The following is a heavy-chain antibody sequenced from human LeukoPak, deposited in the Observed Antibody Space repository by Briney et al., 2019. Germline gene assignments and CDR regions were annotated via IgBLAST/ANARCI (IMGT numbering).Heavy chain of an antibody. CDR3: AELGITMIGGV. V-gene: IGHV3-43D*03. CDR2: ITWDGGNT. CDR1: GFSFDDYA. J-gene: IGHJ6*04. D-gene: IGHD3-10*02. Sequence: GGSLRLSCAASGFSFDDYAMHWVRQAPGKGLEWVSLITWDGGNTYYADSVKGRFTISRDNAKNSLYLQMNSLRAEDTAVYYCAELGITMIGGVWGKGTTVTISS.